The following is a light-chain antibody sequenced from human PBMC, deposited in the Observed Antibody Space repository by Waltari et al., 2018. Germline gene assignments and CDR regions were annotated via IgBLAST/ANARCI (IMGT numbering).Light chain of an antibody. CDR1: ALPNQY. CDR3: QSSYSSGSYVV. CDR2: KDN. J-gene: IGLJ2*01. V-gene: IGLV3-25*03. Sequence: SYELTQSPSVSVSPGQTASITCSGDALPNQYAYWYQQKPGQAPVMVIYKDNERPSGIPRRFSASNSGTTVTLTISGVQAEDEAYYYCQSSYSSGSYVVFGGGTKLTVL.